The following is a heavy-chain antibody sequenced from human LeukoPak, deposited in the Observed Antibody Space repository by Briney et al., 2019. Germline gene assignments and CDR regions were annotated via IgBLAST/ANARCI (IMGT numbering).Heavy chain of an antibody. J-gene: IGHJ4*02. D-gene: IGHD3-9*01. Sequence: ASVKVSXKASGYTFTGYYMHWVRQAPGQGLEWMGRINPNSGGTNYAQKFQGRVTMTRDTSISTAYMELSRLRSDDTAVYYCARDDYDILTGYYKFFDYWGQGTLVTVSS. CDR2: INPNSGGT. V-gene: IGHV1-2*06. CDR3: ARDDYDILTGYYKFFDY. CDR1: GYTFTGYY.